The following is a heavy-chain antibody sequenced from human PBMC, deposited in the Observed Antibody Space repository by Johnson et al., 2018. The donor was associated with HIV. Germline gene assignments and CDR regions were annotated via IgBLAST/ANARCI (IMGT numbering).Heavy chain of an antibody. CDR2: ISGSGGST. CDR3: ARHSTSSTMGAFHI. D-gene: IGHD6-6*01. CDR1: GFTFSSYA. Sequence: EVQLVESGGGLVQPGGSMRFSCAVSGFTFSSYAMSWVRQAPGKGLEWVSAISGSGGSTYYADSVKGRFTISRDNSKNTLYLQMNSLRAEDTAVYYCARHSTSSTMGAFHIWGQGTMVTVS. V-gene: IGHV3-23*04. J-gene: IGHJ3*02.